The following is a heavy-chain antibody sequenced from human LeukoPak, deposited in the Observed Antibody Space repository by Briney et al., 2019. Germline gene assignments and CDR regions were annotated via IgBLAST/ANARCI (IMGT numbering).Heavy chain of an antibody. D-gene: IGHD3-22*01. V-gene: IGHV3-7*03. J-gene: IGHJ4*02. Sequence: GGSLRLSCAASGFTFSSYWMSWVRQAPGKGLEWVANIKQDGSEKYYVDSVKGRFTISRDNSKNTLYVQVNSLGTEDTAAYYCAKGSYYDSSGSFYFDYWGQGTLDTVSS. CDR3: AKGSYYDSSGSFYFDY. CDR1: GFTFSSYW. CDR2: IKQDGSEK.